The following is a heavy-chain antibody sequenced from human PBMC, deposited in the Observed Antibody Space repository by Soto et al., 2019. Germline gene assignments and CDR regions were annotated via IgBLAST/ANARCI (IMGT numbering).Heavy chain of an antibody. Sequence: PSETLSLTCTVSGGSISNYYWSWIRQPPGKGLEWIGYFYYTGITNYNPSLKSRISMSVDTSKNQFSLKLSSVTAADTAVYYCARRLVEALSLGESVHHFDYWGHGTRVTVSS. CDR3: ARRLVEALSLGESVHHFDY. CDR1: GGSISNYY. CDR2: FYYTGIT. V-gene: IGHV4-59*08. D-gene: IGHD3-10*01. J-gene: IGHJ4*01.